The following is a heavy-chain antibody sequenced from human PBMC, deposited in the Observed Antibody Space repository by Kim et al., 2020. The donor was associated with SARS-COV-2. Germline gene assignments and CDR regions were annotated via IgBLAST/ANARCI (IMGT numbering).Heavy chain of an antibody. J-gene: IGHJ4*02. V-gene: IGHV3-7*01. CDR3: SSGNYLNF. CDR1: GFTFSSYW. CDR2: IKEEGGEQ. Sequence: GGSLRLFCVASGFTFSSYWMTWVRQAPGKGLEWVANIKEEGGEQYYADSVQGRFTSSRDNAKNSLYLQMNSLTAEDTAVYYCSSGNYLNFWGQGTLVTVS. D-gene: IGHD3-10*01.